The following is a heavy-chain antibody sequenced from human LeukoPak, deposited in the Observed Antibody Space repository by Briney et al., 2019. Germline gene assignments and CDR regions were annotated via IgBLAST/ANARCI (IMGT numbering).Heavy chain of an antibody. CDR2: IYYSGST. Sequence: SETLSLTCTVSGGSISSYYWSWIRQPPGKGLEWIGYIYYSGSTNYNPSLKSRGTISVDTSKNQFSLKLSSVTAADTAVYYCARQAGQTTYYYYGMDVWGQGTTVTVSS. CDR3: ARQAGQTTYYYYGMDV. D-gene: IGHD1-7*01. V-gene: IGHV4-59*08. CDR1: GGSISSYY. J-gene: IGHJ6*02.